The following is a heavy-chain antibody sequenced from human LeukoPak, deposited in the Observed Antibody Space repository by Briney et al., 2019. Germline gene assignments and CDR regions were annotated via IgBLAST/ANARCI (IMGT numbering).Heavy chain of an antibody. CDR3: TRRSGWYTHFDY. D-gene: IGHD6-19*01. CDR1: GFTFGDYA. CDR2: IRSKAYGGTT. V-gene: IGHV3-49*04. Sequence: RSLRLSCTASGFTFGDYAMSWVRQAPGKGLEWVGFIRSKAYGGTTEYAASVKGRFTISRDDSKSIAYLQMNSLKTEDTAVYYCTRRSGWYTHFDYWGQGTLVTVSS. J-gene: IGHJ4*02.